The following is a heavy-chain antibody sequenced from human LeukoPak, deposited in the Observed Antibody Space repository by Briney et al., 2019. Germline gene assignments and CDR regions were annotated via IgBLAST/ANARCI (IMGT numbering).Heavy chain of an antibody. J-gene: IGHJ5*02. V-gene: IGHV3-23*01. D-gene: IGHD3-10*01. CDR3: AKQGSSAWTRFDP. CDR1: GFTFSTYA. Sequence: GGSLRLSCAASGFTFSTYAMNWVRQAPGKGLEWVSGISGSAASTYYADSVKGRFTISRDNSKNTLYLQMDSLRAEDTAVYYCAKQGSSAWTRFDPWGQGTLVTVSS. CDR2: ISGSAAST.